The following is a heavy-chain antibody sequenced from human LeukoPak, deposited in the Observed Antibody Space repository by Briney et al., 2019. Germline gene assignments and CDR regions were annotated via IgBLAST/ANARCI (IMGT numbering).Heavy chain of an antibody. CDR2: IIPILGIA. V-gene: IGHV1-69*04. Sequence: GSSVKVSCKASGGTFSSYAISWVRQAPGQGLEWMGRIIPILGIANYAQKFQGRVTITADKSTSTAYMELSSLRSEDTAVYYCARSGFEIHLPSGIAVAGTWGSWGQGTLVTVSS. J-gene: IGHJ5*02. CDR3: ARSGFEIHLPSGIAVAGTWGS. D-gene: IGHD6-19*01. CDR1: GGTFSSYA.